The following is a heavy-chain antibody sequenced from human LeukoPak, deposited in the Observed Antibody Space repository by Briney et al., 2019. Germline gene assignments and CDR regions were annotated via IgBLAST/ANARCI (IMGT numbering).Heavy chain of an antibody. J-gene: IGHJ4*02. CDR2: IIPIFGTT. CDR1: GGTFSSYA. D-gene: IGHD4-23*01. V-gene: IGHV1-69*06. CDR3: ARALTVVTRFDY. Sequence: SVKVSCKASGGTFSSYAISWVRQAPGQGLEWMGGIIPIFGTTNYAQKFQDRVTITADKSTSTAYMELSSLRSEDTAVYYCARALTVVTRFDYWGQGTLVTVSS.